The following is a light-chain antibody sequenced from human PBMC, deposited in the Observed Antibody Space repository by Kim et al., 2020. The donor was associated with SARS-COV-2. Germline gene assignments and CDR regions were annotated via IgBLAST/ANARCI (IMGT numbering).Light chain of an antibody. CDR3: QQYSAFPFT. Sequence: DIQMTQSPSTLSASVGDRVTITCRASQSISHWLAWYQLKPGEASNLLIYKASILESGVPPRFSGSGSGTEFTLTISSLHPDDFATYSCQQYSAFPFTFGQGTKLEI. CDR2: KAS. V-gene: IGKV1-5*03. J-gene: IGKJ2*01. CDR1: QSISHW.